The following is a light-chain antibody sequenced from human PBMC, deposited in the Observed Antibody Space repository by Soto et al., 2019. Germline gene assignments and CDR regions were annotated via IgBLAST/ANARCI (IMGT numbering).Light chain of an antibody. Sequence: QSALTQPPSVSGSPGQSVTISCTGTSSDVGSSNRVSWYQQPPGTAPKLMIYEVTNRPSGVPDRFSGSKSGNTASLTISGLQDEDEADSYCSLYTSSSNWVLGGGAKLTVL. J-gene: IGLJ3*02. V-gene: IGLV2-18*01. CDR3: SLYTSSSNWV. CDR1: SSDVGSSNR. CDR2: EVT.